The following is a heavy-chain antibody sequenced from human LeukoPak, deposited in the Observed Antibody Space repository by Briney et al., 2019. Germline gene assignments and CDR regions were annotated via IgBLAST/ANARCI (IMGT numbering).Heavy chain of an antibody. CDR3: ARDPPYYDSSGYYYDY. CDR1: GFTFSTYS. D-gene: IGHD3-22*01. Sequence: PGGSLRLSCAASGFTFSTYSRNSARKAPGKGLGWVSPNSESIYYIYYADSVKGRFNISRDNAKNTLYVQMNRVRAEDAAVYYCARDPPYYDSSGYYYDYWGQGTLVTVSS. J-gene: IGHJ4*02. CDR2: NSESIYYI. V-gene: IGHV3-21*01.